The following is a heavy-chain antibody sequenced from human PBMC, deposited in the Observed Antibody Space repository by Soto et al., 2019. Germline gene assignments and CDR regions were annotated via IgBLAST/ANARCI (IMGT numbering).Heavy chain of an antibody. CDR1: GFTFTSYD. CDR3: ADPPLSLS. Sequence: EVQLLESGGGLVQPGGSLRLSCATSGFTFTSYDMSWVRQAPGKGLEWVSGISGSGYSTYYADSVKGRFTISRDNFKNTLYLQMNSLRAEDTAVYYCADPPLSLSWGQGTLGTVSS. CDR2: ISGSGYST. J-gene: IGHJ4*02. V-gene: IGHV3-23*01.